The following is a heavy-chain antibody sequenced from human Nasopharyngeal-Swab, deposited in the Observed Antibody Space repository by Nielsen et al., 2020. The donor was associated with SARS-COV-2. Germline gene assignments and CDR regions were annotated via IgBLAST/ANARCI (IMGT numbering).Heavy chain of an antibody. Sequence: GESLKISCAASGFTFSSYAMHWVRQAPGKGLEWVAVISYDGSNKYYADFVKGRFTISRDNSKNTLYLQMNSLRAEDTAVYYCARGGEWIQLWLPNFDYWGQGTLVTVSS. CDR3: ARGGEWIQLWLPNFDY. J-gene: IGHJ4*02. D-gene: IGHD5-18*01. CDR1: GFTFSSYA. V-gene: IGHV3-30-3*01. CDR2: ISYDGSNK.